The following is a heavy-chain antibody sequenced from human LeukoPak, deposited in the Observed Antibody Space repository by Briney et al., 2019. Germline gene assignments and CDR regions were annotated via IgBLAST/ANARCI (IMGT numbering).Heavy chain of an antibody. J-gene: IGHJ4*02. V-gene: IGHV1-2*02. D-gene: IGHD6-13*01. CDR3: ASSGKYSSSWSFDY. CDR2: INPNSGGT. Sequence: ASVKVSCKPSGYTFTGYYMHWVRQAPGQGLEWMGWINPNSGGTSYAQKFQGRVTMTRDTSTSTVYMELSSLRSEDTAVYYCASSGKYSSSWSFDYWGQGTLVTVSS. CDR1: GYTFTGYY.